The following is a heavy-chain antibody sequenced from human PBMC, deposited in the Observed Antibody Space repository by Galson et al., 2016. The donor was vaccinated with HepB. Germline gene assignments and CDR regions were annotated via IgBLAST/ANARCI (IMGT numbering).Heavy chain of an antibody. CDR1: GGSISSSGFY. CDR2: IYYPGST. D-gene: IGHD2-2*01. V-gene: IGHV4-39*01. Sequence: SETLSLTCTVSGGSISSSGFYWAWFRQPPGKGLEWIGSIYYPGSTSYYESLKSRVTISVDTSKSQFSLNLRSVTAADTAVYYCARHSGVSSRTYKGIDYWGQGTLVTVSS. J-gene: IGHJ4*02. CDR3: ARHSGVSSRTYKGIDY.